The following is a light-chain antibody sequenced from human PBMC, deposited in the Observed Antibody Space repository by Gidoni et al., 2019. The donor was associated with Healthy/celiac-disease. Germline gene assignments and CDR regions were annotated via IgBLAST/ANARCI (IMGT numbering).Light chain of an antibody. Sequence: SVKLTCTLSSGHSSYIIAWHQQQPGKAPRYLMKLEGSGSYNKGSGVPDRFSGSSSGADRYLTISNLQSEDEADYYCETWDSNTRVFGGGTKLTVL. CDR1: SGHSSYI. CDR2: LEGSGSY. CDR3: ETWDSNTRV. J-gene: IGLJ3*02. V-gene: IGLV4-60*03.